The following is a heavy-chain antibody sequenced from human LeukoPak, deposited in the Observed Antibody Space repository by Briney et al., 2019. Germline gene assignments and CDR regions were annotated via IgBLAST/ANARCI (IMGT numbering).Heavy chain of an antibody. J-gene: IGHJ4*02. CDR2: INPSSGGT. Sequence: SVKVSCKASGYTFTGYYMHWVRQAPGQGLDWMGWINPSSGGTNYAQKFQGRVTMTRDTSISTAYMELSRLRSDDTAVYYCARDCSGGSCYTLDYWGQGTLVTVSS. V-gene: IGHV1-2*02. CDR1: GYTFTGYY. D-gene: IGHD2-15*01. CDR3: ARDCSGGSCYTLDY.